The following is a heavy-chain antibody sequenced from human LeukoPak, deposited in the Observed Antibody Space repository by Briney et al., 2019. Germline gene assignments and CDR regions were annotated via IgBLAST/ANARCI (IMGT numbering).Heavy chain of an antibody. Sequence: LRLSCAASGFTFSSYGMHWVRQAPGKGLEWVAVIWYDGSNKYYADSVKGRFTISRDNSKNTLYLQMNSLRAEDTAVYYCAKVGGYFDWFLGYWGQGTLVTVSS. CDR1: GFTFSSYG. V-gene: IGHV3-33*06. D-gene: IGHD3-9*01. CDR2: IWYDGSNK. J-gene: IGHJ4*02. CDR3: AKVGGYFDWFLGY.